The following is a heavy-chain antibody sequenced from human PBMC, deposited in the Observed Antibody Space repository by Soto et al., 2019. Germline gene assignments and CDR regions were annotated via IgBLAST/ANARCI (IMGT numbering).Heavy chain of an antibody. CDR1: GGSVSSGGYY. CDR2: VYHSVST. J-gene: IGHJ6*02. D-gene: IGHD6-19*01. V-gene: IGHV4-31*03. Sequence: QVQLQESGPGLVKPSQTLSLTCTVSGGSVSSGGYYWSWIRQHPGKGLEGIGSVYHSVSTYYNPSLKSRVTISVDTSKNPFSLKLSSVTAADTALYYGARVLWIDSSGPAYDGMDVWGQGTTVTFSS. CDR3: ARVLWIDSSGPAYDGMDV.